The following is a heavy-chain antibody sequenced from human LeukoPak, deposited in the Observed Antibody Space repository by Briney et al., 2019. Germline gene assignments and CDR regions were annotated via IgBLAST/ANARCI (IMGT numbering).Heavy chain of an antibody. CDR2: IHYSGST. CDR1: GGSISSYY. J-gene: IGHJ4*02. Sequence: AETLSLTCTVSGGSISSYYWSWIRQPPGKGLEWIGYIHYSGSTKYNPSLKSRVTISVDTSRNHFSLKLSSVTAADTAVYYCARWYSSGWAFDYWGQGTLVTVSS. D-gene: IGHD6-19*01. V-gene: IGHV4-59*08. CDR3: ARWYSSGWAFDY.